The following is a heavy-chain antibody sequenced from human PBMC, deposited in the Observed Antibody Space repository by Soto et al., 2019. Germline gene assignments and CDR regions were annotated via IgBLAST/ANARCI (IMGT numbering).Heavy chain of an antibody. CDR3: ARAAGDYYYYYYMDV. V-gene: IGHV1-18*01. CDR2: IGAYNGNT. CDR1: GYTFTSYG. J-gene: IGHJ6*03. D-gene: IGHD3-10*01. Sequence: GASVKVSCKASGYTFTSYGISWVLQAPGQGLEWMGWIGAYNGNTNYAQKLQGRVTMTTDTSTSTAYMELRSLRSDDTAVYYCARAAGDYYYYYYMDVWGKGTTVTVSS.